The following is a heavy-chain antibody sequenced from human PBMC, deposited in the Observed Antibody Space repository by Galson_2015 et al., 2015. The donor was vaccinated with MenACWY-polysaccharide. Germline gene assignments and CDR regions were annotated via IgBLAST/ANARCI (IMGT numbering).Heavy chain of an antibody. J-gene: IGHJ3*01. D-gene: IGHD3-16*01. Sequence: PALVKPTQTLTLTCTFSGFSLITNGVGVNWIRQPPEKALEWLAVIYWDGDNRYSPSLRSRLTVTKDTSKNQVVLTMTNMDLVDTATYYCAHVMITFGGVIGDDAFDVWGPGTMVTVSS. CDR3: AHVMITFGGVIGDDAFDV. CDR1: GFSLITNGVG. CDR2: IYWDGDN. V-gene: IGHV2-5*02.